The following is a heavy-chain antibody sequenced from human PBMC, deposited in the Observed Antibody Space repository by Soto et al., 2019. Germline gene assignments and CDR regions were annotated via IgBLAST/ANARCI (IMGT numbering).Heavy chain of an antibody. CDR3: AREGIRALDI. V-gene: IGHV4-4*07. CDR2: IYTSGTT. CDR1: GGSISSHY. J-gene: IGHJ3*02. Sequence: SETLSLTCTVSGGSISSHYWSWIRQPAGKRLEWLGHIYTSGTTNYHPSLKSRVTMSVDTSKNQFSLKVISVTAADTAVYCCAREGIRALDIWGQGTMVTVSS.